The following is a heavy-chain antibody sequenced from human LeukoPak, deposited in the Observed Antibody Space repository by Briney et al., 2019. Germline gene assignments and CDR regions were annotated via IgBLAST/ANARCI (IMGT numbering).Heavy chain of an antibody. D-gene: IGHD3-9*01. V-gene: IGHV3-49*04. CDR2: IRSKAYGGTT. CDR3: TRGPGDILTGHGPNSPIDI. CDR1: GFTFGDYA. J-gene: IGHJ3*02. Sequence: GGSLRLSCTASGFTFGDYAMIWVRQAPGKGMEWVGFIRSKAYGGTTEYAASVKGRFTISRDDSKSIAYLQMNSLKTEDTAVYYCTRGPGDILTGHGPNSPIDIWGQGTMVTGSS.